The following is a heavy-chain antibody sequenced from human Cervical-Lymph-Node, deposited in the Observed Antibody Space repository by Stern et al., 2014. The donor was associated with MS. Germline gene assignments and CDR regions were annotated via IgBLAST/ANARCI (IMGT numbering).Heavy chain of an antibody. Sequence: VQLLESGAEVKRPGSSVKVSCKSSGDTFSTYGISWVRQAPGQGLEWMGGIVPVFGTAKYSQKFQGRLTMTADESTVTAYMELSSLRSEDTAVYYCAREYPVGQQMIYYYHGTDVWGQGTTVTVSS. J-gene: IGHJ6*02. D-gene: IGHD1-26*01. CDR1: GDTFSTYG. CDR2: IVPVFGTA. V-gene: IGHV1-69*01. CDR3: AREYPVGQQMIYYYHGTDV.